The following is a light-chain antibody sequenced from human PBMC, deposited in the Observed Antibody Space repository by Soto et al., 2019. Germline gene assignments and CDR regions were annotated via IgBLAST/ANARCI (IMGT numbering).Light chain of an antibody. Sequence: EIVLTQSPGTLSLSPGERATLFCRASESVSTAFLAWYHQKPGQAPRLLIYGASYRAAGIPDRFSGSGSGTDFTLTISRLEPEDFGVYYGQQYGTAPRTFGQGTKVEIK. CDR2: GAS. V-gene: IGKV3-20*01. CDR3: QQYGTAPRT. CDR1: ESVSTAF. J-gene: IGKJ1*01.